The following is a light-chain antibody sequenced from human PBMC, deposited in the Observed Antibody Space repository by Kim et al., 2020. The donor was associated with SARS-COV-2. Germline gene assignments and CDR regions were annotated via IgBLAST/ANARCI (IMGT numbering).Light chain of an antibody. CDR3: IQGTHWPPA. CDR2: KVS. V-gene: IGKV2-30*01. CDR1: QSLVYSDGNTY. J-gene: IGKJ1*01. Sequence: PASISCRSRQSLVYSDGNTYLNWFHQRPGQSPRRLSYKVSNRDSGVPDRFSGSGSGTDFTLKISRVEAEDVGLYYCIQGTHWPPAFGQGTKVDIK.